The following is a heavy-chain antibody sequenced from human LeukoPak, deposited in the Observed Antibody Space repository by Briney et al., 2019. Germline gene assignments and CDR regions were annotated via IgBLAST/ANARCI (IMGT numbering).Heavy chain of an antibody. CDR3: ARETMIARNPAFDI. Sequence: GGSLRLSCAASGFTFSSYSMNWVRQAPGKGLEWVSSISSSSSYIYYADSVKGRFTISRDNAKNSLYLQMNSLRAEDTAVYYCARETMIARNPAFDIWGQGTMVTVSS. D-gene: IGHD3-22*01. CDR2: ISSSSSYI. V-gene: IGHV3-21*01. J-gene: IGHJ3*02. CDR1: GFTFSSYS.